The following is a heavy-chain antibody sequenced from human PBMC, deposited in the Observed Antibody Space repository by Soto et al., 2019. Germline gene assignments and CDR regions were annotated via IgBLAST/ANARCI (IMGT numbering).Heavy chain of an antibody. CDR3: ARSMGWRDTFDI. V-gene: IGHV3-7*01. D-gene: IGHD3-10*01. Sequence: GGPLRLSCAASGFTFSRSWVTWVRQAPGKGLEWLANIKGDGVERYYLDSVKGRFTISRDNAKNSLYLQINSLRAEDTAVYYSARSMGWRDTFDIWGQGTMVTVSS. CDR1: GFTFSRSW. CDR2: IKGDGVER. J-gene: IGHJ3*02.